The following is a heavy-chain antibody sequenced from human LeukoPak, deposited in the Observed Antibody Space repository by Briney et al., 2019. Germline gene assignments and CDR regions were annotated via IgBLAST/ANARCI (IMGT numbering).Heavy chain of an antibody. CDR1: SGSISRYY. D-gene: IGHD1-26*01. CDR2: IYTIEST. V-gene: IGHV4-4*07. CDR3: ARASEGGYFDAFDI. Sequence: SETLSLTCTLSSGSISRYYWSWLRQPAGKGLEWIGRIYTIESTNYNPSLNSRVTMSVDTSNIQSSLKPSSVTAADTAVYYCARASEGGYFDAFDIWGQGTMVTVSS. J-gene: IGHJ3*02.